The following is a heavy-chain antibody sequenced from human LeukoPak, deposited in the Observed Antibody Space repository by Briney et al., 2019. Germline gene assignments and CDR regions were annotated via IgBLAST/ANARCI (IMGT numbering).Heavy chain of an antibody. Sequence: HPGGSLRLSCAASGFIFSSYWMSWVRQAPGKGLEGVAYIKQDRSETYYVDSVKGRFTIFRDNAKNSLYLQMNSLSAEDTAVYYCASRDRASAGYYYSYYYMDVWGKGTTVTVSS. CDR1: GFIFSSYW. V-gene: IGHV3-7*01. D-gene: IGHD6-13*01. J-gene: IGHJ6*03. CDR3: ASRDRASAGYYYSYYYMDV. CDR2: IKQDRSET.